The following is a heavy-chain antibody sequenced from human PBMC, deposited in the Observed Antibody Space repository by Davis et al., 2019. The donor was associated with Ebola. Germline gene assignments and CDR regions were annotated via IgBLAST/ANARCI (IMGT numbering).Heavy chain of an antibody. V-gene: IGHV1-2*06. CDR1: GYTFTGYY. J-gene: IGHJ4*02. CDR3: ARGLGIVLSLTATSDFDY. CDR2: INPNSGGT. Sequence: AVSVKVSCKASGYTFTGYYMHWVRQAPGQGLEWMGRINPNSGGTNYAQKFQGRVTMTRDTSISTAYMELSRLRSDDTAVYYCARGLGIVLSLTATSDFDYWGQGTLVTVSS. D-gene: IGHD5-12*01.